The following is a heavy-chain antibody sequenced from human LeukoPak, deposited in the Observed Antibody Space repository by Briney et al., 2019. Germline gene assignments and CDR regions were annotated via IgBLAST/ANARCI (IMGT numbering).Heavy chain of an antibody. CDR3: AADGGGLSSVVTPRSSPFDY. CDR1: GYTLNELS. Sequence: ASVKVSCKVSGYTLNELSMHWVRQAPGKGLGWMGGFDPADGETVYAHRFQGRLTMTEDTSTNTGYMELTSLRSEDTAVYYCAADGGGLSSVVTPRSSPFDYWGQGTLVTVSS. V-gene: IGHV1-24*01. D-gene: IGHD4-23*01. J-gene: IGHJ4*02. CDR2: FDPADGET.